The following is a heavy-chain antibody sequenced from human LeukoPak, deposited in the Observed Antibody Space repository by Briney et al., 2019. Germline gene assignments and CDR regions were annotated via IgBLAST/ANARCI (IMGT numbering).Heavy chain of an antibody. J-gene: IGHJ5*02. CDR1: GYTFTSYG. Sequence: ASVKVSCKASGYTFTSYGISWVRQAPGQGLEWMGWISAYNGNTNYAQKLQGRVTMTTDTSTRTAYTELRSLRSDDTAVYYCARDLSSSWYGGNWFDPWGQGTLVTVSS. CDR3: ARDLSSSWYGGNWFDP. V-gene: IGHV1-18*01. CDR2: ISAYNGNT. D-gene: IGHD6-13*01.